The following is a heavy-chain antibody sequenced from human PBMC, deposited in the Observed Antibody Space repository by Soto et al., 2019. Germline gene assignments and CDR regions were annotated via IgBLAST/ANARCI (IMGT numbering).Heavy chain of an antibody. CDR1: GFSLSTSGVG. CDR2: IYWDDDK. Sequence: QITLKESGPTLVRPTQTLTLTCTFSGFSLSTSGVGVGWIRQPPGKALEWLALIYWDDDKRYSPSLKSRLTFTKDTSKNQVVLTMTNMDPVDTATYYCAHSRCGGDCLQSYSSHYYYGMDVWGQGTKVTVSS. D-gene: IGHD2-21*02. V-gene: IGHV2-5*02. J-gene: IGHJ6*02. CDR3: AHSRCGGDCLQSYSSHYYYGMDV.